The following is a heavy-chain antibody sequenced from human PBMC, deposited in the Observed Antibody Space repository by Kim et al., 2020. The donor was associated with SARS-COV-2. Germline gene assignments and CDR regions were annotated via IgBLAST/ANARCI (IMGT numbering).Heavy chain of an antibody. CDR1: GGTFSSYA. J-gene: IGHJ6*02. Sequence: SVKVSCKASGGTFSSYAISWVRQAPGQGLEWMGGIIPIFGTANYAQKFQGRVTITADESTSTAYMELSSLRSEDTAVYYCARADPANGSGSNYGMDVWDQGTTVTVSS. CDR2: IIPIFGTA. D-gene: IGHD3-10*01. CDR3: ARADPANGSGSNYGMDV. V-gene: IGHV1-69*13.